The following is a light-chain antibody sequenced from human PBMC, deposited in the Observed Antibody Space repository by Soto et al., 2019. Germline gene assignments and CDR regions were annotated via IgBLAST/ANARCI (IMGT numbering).Light chain of an antibody. CDR2: GAS. CDR3: QQYNKRPPWT. J-gene: IGKJ1*01. CDR1: QPISND. V-gene: IGKV3-15*01. Sequence: EIVMTQSPATLSVSPGERATLSCWASQPISNDLAWYQQKPGQTPRLLIYGASTRVTGIPARFSGSGSGTEFTLTISSLQSEDFAVYYCQQYNKRPPWTFCQGTKVEIK.